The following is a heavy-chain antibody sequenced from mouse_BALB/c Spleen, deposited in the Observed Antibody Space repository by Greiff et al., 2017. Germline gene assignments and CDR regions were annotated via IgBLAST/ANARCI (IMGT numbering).Heavy chain of an antibody. CDR1: GFTFSSFG. Sequence: EVKLVESGGGLVQPGGSRKLSCAASGFTFSSFGMHWVRQAPEKGLEWVAYISSGSSTIYYADTVKGRFTISRDNPKNTLFLQMTSLRSEDTAMYYCARSGDYDAVPYWGQGTLVTVSA. D-gene: IGHD2-4*01. CDR2: ISSGSSTI. V-gene: IGHV5-17*02. J-gene: IGHJ3*01. CDR3: ARSGDYDAVPY.